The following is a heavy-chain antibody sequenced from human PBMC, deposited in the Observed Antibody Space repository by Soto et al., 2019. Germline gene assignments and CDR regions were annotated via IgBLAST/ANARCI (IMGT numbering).Heavy chain of an antibody. CDR2: ISAYNGNT. CDR1: GYTFTSYG. V-gene: IGHV1-18*01. CDR3: ARSIIGYCSGGSCYAYFDI. D-gene: IGHD2-15*01. J-gene: IGHJ3*02. Sequence: QVQLVQSGAEVKKPGASVKVSRKASGYTFTSYGISWVRQAPGQGLEWMGWISAYNGNTNYAQKLQGRVTMTTDTSTSTAYMELRSLRSDDTAVYYCARSIIGYCSGGSCYAYFDIWGQGTMVTVSS.